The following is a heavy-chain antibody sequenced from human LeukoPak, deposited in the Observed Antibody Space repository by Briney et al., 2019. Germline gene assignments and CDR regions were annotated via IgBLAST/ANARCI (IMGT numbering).Heavy chain of an antibody. V-gene: IGHV7-4-1*02. Sequence: ASVKVSCKASGYTFTSYAMNWVRQAPGQGLEWMGWINTNTGNPTYAQGFTGRFVFSLDTSVSTAYLQISSLKAEDTAVYYCARSYSSGWLSYFDYWGQGTLVTVSS. CDR2: INTNTGNP. D-gene: IGHD6-19*01. CDR1: GYTFTSYA. CDR3: ARSYSSGWLSYFDY. J-gene: IGHJ4*02.